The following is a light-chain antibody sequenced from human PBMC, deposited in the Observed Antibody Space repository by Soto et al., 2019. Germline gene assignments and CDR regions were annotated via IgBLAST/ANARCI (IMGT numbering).Light chain of an antibody. CDR2: GAS. CDR3: QQYGSSPGT. V-gene: IGKV3-20*01. CDR1: QSVSSSY. Sequence: EVVLTQSPGTLSLSPGERAPPSCRASQSVSSSYLAWYQQKPGQAPGLLIYGASSRATGIPDRFSGSGSGTDFTLTISRLEPEDFAVYYCQQYGSSPGTCGQGTKVE. J-gene: IGKJ1*01.